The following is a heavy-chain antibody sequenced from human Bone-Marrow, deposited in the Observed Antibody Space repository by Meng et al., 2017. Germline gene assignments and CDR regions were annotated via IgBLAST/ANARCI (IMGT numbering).Heavy chain of an antibody. CDR1: GFTFDDYT. Sequence: GESLKISCAASGFTFDDYTMHWVRQAPGKGLEWVSLISWDGGSTYYADSVKGRFTISRDNSKNSLYLQMNSLRTEDTALYYCAKYGYYDSSGSHEYFQHWGQGTLVTVSS. V-gene: IGHV3-43*01. J-gene: IGHJ1*01. CDR3: AKYGYYDSSGSHEYFQH. CDR2: ISWDGGST. D-gene: IGHD3-22*01.